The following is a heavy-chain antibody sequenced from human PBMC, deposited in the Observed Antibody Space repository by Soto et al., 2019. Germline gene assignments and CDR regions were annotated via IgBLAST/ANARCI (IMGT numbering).Heavy chain of an antibody. CDR1: GDTFTSYY. Sequence: ASVKVPCKAPGDTFTSYYMNWVRQAPGQVLEWMGIINPSGGSTSYAQKFQGRVTMTRVTSTSTVYMELSSLRSEDTAVYYCARVTYGDPEYSQHWGQGTLVNVSS. V-gene: IGHV1-46*01. CDR3: ARVTYGDPEYSQH. D-gene: IGHD4-17*01. J-gene: IGHJ1*01. CDR2: INPSGGST.